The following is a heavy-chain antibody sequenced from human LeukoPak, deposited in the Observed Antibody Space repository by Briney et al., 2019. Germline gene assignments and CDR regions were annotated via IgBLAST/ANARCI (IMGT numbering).Heavy chain of an antibody. D-gene: IGHD6-13*01. CDR3: ARVLAADDGLYNWFDP. CDR1: RYTFTSYD. V-gene: IGHV1-8*01. Sequence: ASVKVSCKASRYTFTSYDINWVRQATGQGLEWMGWMNPNSGNTGYAQKFQGRVTMTRNTSISTAYMELSSLRSEDPAVYYCARVLAADDGLYNWFDPWGQGTLVTVSS. J-gene: IGHJ5*02. CDR2: MNPNSGNT.